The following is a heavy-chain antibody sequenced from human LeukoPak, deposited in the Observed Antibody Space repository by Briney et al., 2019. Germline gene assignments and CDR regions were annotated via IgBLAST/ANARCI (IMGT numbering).Heavy chain of an antibody. J-gene: IGHJ4*02. Sequence: GGSLRLSCAASGFTFSSYAMSWVRQAPGKGLEWVSAISGSGGSTYYADSVKGRFTISRDNSKNTLYLQMNSLRAEDTAVYYCARGRFIAGTTAYYFDYWGQGTLVTVSS. CDR2: ISGSGGST. V-gene: IGHV3-23*01. CDR3: ARGRFIAGTTAYYFDY. D-gene: IGHD1-26*01. CDR1: GFTFSSYA.